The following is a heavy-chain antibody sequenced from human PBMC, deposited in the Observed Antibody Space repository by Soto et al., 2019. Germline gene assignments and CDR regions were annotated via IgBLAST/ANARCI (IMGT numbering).Heavy chain of an antibody. CDR1: GYTFTSYD. J-gene: IGHJ4*02. CDR3: ARHPYCTNGVCYLPYYFDY. V-gene: IGHV1-8*01. CDR2: MNPNSGNT. D-gene: IGHD2-8*01. Sequence: ASVKVSCKASGYTFTSYDINWVRQATGQGLEWMGWMNPNSGNTGYAQKFQGRVTMTRNTSISTAYMELSSLRSEDTAVYYCARHPYCTNGVCYLPYYFDYWGQGTLVTVSS.